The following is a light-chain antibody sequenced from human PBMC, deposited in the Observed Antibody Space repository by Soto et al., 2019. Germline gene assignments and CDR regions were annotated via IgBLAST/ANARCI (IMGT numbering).Light chain of an antibody. CDR2: GAS. Sequence: LVMTQSPGTLSVSPGEGVTLSCRASQSVGNSLAWYQQKPGQAPRLLIFGASTRVTGIPARFSGSGSGTDFTLTISRLEPEDFAVYYCQQRGNWPRITFGQGTRLEIK. V-gene: IGKV3-15*01. CDR3: QQRGNWPRIT. CDR1: QSVGNS. J-gene: IGKJ5*01.